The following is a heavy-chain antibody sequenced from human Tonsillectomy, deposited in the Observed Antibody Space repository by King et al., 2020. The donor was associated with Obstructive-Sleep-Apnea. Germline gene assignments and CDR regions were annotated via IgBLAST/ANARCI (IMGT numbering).Heavy chain of an antibody. V-gene: IGHV4-38-2*02. Sequence: VQLQESGPGLVKPSETLSLTCTVSGFSISSGYYWGWIRQPPGKGLEWIGSIYHVGRTCYNPSLQSRVPFSVDTSKTQFSLNLSSVSAAETAVYYCARRPCGGGSCSFDYWGQGTLVTVSS. CDR3: ARRPCGGGSCSFDY. CDR2: IYHVGRT. D-gene: IGHD2-15*01. CDR1: GFSISSGYY. J-gene: IGHJ4*02.